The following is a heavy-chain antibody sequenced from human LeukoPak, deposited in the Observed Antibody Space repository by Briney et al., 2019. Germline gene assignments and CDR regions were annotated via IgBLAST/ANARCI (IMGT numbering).Heavy chain of an antibody. CDR1: GGSISSSNW. Sequence: SETLSLTCAVSGGSISSSNWWSWVRQPPGKGLEWIGEIYHSGSTNYNPSLKSRVTISVDTSKNQFSLKLRSVTAADTAVYYCARLPRSDIAVAGPIDYWGQGTLVTVSS. J-gene: IGHJ4*02. CDR2: IYHSGST. CDR3: ARLPRSDIAVAGPIDY. V-gene: IGHV4-4*02. D-gene: IGHD6-19*01.